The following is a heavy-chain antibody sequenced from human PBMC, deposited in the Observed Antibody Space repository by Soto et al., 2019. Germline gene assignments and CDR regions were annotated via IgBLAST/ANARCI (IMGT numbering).Heavy chain of an antibody. J-gene: IGHJ4*02. CDR1: GYTFTSYY. CDR2: INPSGGST. CDR3: ARTYYDILTGYYPTPYYFDY. V-gene: IGHV1-46*01. D-gene: IGHD3-9*01. Sequence: ASVNVSFKSSGYTFTSYYIHWVRQAPGQGLECMGIINPSGGSTSYAQKFQGRVTMTRDTSTSTVYMELSSLRSEDTAVYCCARTYYDILTGYYPTPYYFDYWGQGTLVTVSS.